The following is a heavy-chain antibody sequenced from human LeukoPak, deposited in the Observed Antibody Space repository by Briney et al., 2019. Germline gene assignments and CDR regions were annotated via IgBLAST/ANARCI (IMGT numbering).Heavy chain of an antibody. J-gene: IGHJ5*02. V-gene: IGHV1-8*01. CDR3: ARGGSSTGYHAWFDP. Sequence: ASVKVSCKASGYTFTNYDINWVRQAPGQGLEWMGWMDPKKGNTGYAQKFRGRVTFTRNSSMNTAYMELSSLTSEDTAVYYCARGGSSTGYHAWFDPWGQGTLVAVSS. CDR2: MDPKKGNT. D-gene: IGHD3-9*01. CDR1: GYTFTNYD.